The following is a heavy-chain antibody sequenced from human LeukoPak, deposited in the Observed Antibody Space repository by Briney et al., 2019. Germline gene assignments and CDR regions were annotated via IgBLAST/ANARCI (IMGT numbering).Heavy chain of an antibody. V-gene: IGHV3-33*06. J-gene: IGHJ4*02. Sequence: PGGSLRLSCAASGFTFSNYDMHWVRQAPGKGLEWVAVIWFDGSNKFYADSVKGRFTISRDNSKNALYLQTNSLRAEDTAVYYCAKPPEYSSSWCFDYWGQGALVTVSS. CDR1: GFTFSNYD. CDR3: AKPPEYSSSWCFDY. D-gene: IGHD6-13*01. CDR2: IWFDGSNK.